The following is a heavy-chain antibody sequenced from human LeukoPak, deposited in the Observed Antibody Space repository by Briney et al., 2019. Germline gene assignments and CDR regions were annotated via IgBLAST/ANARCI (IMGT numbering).Heavy chain of an antibody. D-gene: IGHD2-2*01. CDR1: GFTFSDYY. CDR3: AREDLGSITTNYGMDV. CDR2: ISSSGSTI. V-gene: IGHV3-11*01. Sequence: GGSLRLSCAASGFTFSDYYMSWIRQAPGKGLEWVSYISSSGSTIYYADSVKGRFTISRDNAKNSLYLQMNSLRAEDTAVYYCAREDLGSITTNYGMDVWGQGTTVTVSS. J-gene: IGHJ6*02.